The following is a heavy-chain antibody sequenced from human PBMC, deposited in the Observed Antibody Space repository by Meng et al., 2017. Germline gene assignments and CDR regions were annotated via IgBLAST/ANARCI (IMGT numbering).Heavy chain of an antibody. CDR1: GGTFSSYA. Sequence: SVKVSCKASGGTFSSYAISWVRQAPGQGLEWMGGIIPIFGTANYAQKFQGRVTITADKSTSTAYMELSSLRSEDTAVYYCASYGSGSYYRNWFDPWGQGTLVTVSS. V-gene: IGHV1-69*06. J-gene: IGHJ5*02. CDR3: ASYGSGSYYRNWFDP. CDR2: IIPIFGTA. D-gene: IGHD3-10*01.